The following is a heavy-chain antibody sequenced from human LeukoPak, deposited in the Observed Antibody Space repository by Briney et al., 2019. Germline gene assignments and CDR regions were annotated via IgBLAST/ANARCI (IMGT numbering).Heavy chain of an antibody. CDR2: IDCGGST. J-gene: IGHJ3*01. Sequence: SETLPLTCAVSGGSFSDYYWTWIRQPPGKGLEWIGAIDCGGSTYYSGSVKSRVTISIDTAKIQLSLKVNSVTAADTAGYYVAKWERDAFDDWGQGTMVTVSS. CDR1: GGSFSDYY. D-gene: IGHD1-26*01. CDR3: AKWERDAFDD. V-gene: IGHV4-34*01.